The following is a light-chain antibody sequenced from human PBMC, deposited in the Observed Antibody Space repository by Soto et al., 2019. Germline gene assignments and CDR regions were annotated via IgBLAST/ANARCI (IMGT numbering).Light chain of an antibody. CDR2: GAS. J-gene: IGKJ1*01. Sequence: VTQSLSTRSGSTRPRATLSYRASQGVSSNLTWYQQKPGQAPRLLIYGASTRASGIPARFSGSGSGTEFTLIISSLQSEDFAVYYCQQYNKWPWTFGQGTKVDIK. V-gene: IGKV3-15*01. CDR3: QQYNKWPWT. CDR1: QGVSSN.